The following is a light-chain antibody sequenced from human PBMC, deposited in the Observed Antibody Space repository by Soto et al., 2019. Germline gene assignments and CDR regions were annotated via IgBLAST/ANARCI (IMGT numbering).Light chain of an antibody. V-gene: IGLV1-44*01. CDR1: RFNVGRNA. Sequence: QSVLTQPPSASGTPRQRVTISCAGSRFNVGRNAVSWYQQVPGMAPKLLVFATDKRPSGVPDRFSGSASGASASLAISGLQSEDEADYYCATWDDSLNGPQFGGGTMLTVL. J-gene: IGLJ2*01. CDR2: ATD. CDR3: ATWDDSLNGPQ.